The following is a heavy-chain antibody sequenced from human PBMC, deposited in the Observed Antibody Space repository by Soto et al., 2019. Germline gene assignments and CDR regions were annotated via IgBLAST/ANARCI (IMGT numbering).Heavy chain of an antibody. D-gene: IGHD3-10*01. CDR2: IYYSGST. Sequence: PSETLSLTCTVSGGSISSYYWSWIRQPPGKGLEWIGYIYYSGSTNYNPSLKSRVTISVDTSKNQFSLKLSSVTAADTAVYYCAGYMVRGVIITRDYWGQGTLVPVSS. CDR1: GGSISSYY. V-gene: IGHV4-59*01. CDR3: AGYMVRGVIITRDY. J-gene: IGHJ4*02.